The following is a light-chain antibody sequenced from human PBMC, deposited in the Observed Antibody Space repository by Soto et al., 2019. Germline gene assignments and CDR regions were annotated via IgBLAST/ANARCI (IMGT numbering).Light chain of an antibody. V-gene: IGKV3-15*01. CDR1: ESVSTN. CDR3: QQHSHWPPWT. Sequence: EIEITQSPATLSLAPGERITLSCRASESVSTNLAWYQQKAGQAPRLLIYAASTRATGIPARFSGSGSRTDFTLTISNLEPEDFAVYYCQQHSHWPPWTFGQGTKVDIK. J-gene: IGKJ1*01. CDR2: AAS.